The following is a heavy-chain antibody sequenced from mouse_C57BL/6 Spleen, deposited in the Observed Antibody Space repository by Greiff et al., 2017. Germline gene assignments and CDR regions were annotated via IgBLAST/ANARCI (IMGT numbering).Heavy chain of an antibody. CDR2: IYPGSGNT. Sequence: VQLQESGPELVKPGASVKISCKASGYSFTSYYIHWVKQRPGQGLEWIGWIYPGSGNTKYNEKFKGKATLTADTSSSTAYMQLSSLTSEDSAVYYCARGLREYFDGWGTGTTVTVSS. CDR1: GYSFTSYY. J-gene: IGHJ1*03. CDR3: ARGLREYFDG. V-gene: IGHV1-66*01. D-gene: IGHD2-2*01.